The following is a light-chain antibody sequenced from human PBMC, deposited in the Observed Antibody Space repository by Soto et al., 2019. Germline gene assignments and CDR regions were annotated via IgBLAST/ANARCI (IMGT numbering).Light chain of an antibody. J-gene: IGKJ5*01. CDR1: QSRGSNF. Sequence: EIELTQSPCTLSSSPGDRATLSCKTSQSRGSNFNAWYQHKPDQANSLLISASSNRATVIPDRFSGSASGTDFTLTISMLEHEDSAVYYCQLYSISPHFGQGTRLEI. CDR2: ASS. V-gene: IGKV3-20*01. CDR3: QLYSISPH.